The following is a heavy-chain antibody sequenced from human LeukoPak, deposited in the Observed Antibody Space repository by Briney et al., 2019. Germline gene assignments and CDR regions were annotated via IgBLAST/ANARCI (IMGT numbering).Heavy chain of an antibody. D-gene: IGHD6-13*01. CDR2: ISAYNGNT. CDR1: GYTFTSYG. J-gene: IGHJ5*02. CDR3: ARWYSSSWYDNWFDP. V-gene: IGHV1-18*01. Sequence: GASVKVSCRASGYTFTSYGISWVRQAPGQGLEWMGWISAYNGNTNYAQKLQGRVTMTTDTSTSTAYMELRSLRSDDTAVCYCARWYSSSWYDNWFDPWGQGTLVTVSS.